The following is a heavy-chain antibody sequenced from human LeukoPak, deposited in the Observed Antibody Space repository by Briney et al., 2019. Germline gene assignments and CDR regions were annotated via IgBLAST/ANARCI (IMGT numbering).Heavy chain of an antibody. CDR1: GYTFTDYY. V-gene: IGHV1-2*02. CDR3: ARGEMGSSSWYGNYYYYMDV. Sequence: ASVKVSCKASGYTFTDYYMHWVRQAPGQGLEWMGWINPNSGVTNYAQKFQGRVTMTRDTSISTAYMELSRLRSDDTAVYYCARGEMGSSSWYGNYYYYMDVWGKGTTVTISS. J-gene: IGHJ6*03. D-gene: IGHD6-13*01. CDR2: INPNSGVT.